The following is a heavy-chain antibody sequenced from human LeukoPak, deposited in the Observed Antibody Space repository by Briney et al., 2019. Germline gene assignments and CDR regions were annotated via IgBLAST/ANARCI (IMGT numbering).Heavy chain of an antibody. V-gene: IGHV3-7*01. J-gene: IGHJ4*02. CDR1: GFTFSSYS. Sequence: GGSLRLSCVVSGFTFSSYSMIWVRQAPGKGLQWVANMKKDGSETNYVDSVKGRFTISRDNAKNSLYLQMNSLRAVDTAVYYCGRHRSGSGTYFIDYWGQGTLVSVSS. CDR2: MKKDGSET. CDR3: GRHRSGSGTYFIDY. D-gene: IGHD3-10*01.